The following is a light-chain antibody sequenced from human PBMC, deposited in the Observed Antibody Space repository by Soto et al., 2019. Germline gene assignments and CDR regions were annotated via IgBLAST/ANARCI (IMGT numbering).Light chain of an antibody. CDR2: DAS. J-gene: IGKJ5*01. Sequence: DIQMTQYPSSLSASVGDRVTITCQASQDISNYLNWYQQKPGKAPKLLIYDASNLETGVPSRFSGSGSGTDFTFTISSLQPEDIATYYCQQYDNLPLTFGQGTRWRL. CDR1: QDISNY. CDR3: QQYDNLPLT. V-gene: IGKV1-33*01.